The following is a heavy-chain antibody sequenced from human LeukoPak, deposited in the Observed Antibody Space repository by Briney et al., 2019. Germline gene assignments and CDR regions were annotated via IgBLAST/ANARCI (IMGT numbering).Heavy chain of an antibody. J-gene: IGHJ4*02. V-gene: IGHV3-73*01. Sequence: AGNLNLSCAASGFTFSGSAMHWVRQAPGKGLEWVGRIRSKANSYATAYASSVKGRFTISRDDSKNTAYLQMNSLKTEDTAVYYCTRPHDFWSGYPAYFDYWGQGTLVTVSS. CDR3: TRPHDFWSGYPAYFDY. CDR1: GFTFSGSA. CDR2: IRSKANSYAT. D-gene: IGHD3-3*01.